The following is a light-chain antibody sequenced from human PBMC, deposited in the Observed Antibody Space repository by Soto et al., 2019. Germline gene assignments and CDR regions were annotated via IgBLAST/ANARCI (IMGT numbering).Light chain of an antibody. CDR2: VAY. V-gene: IGKV3-11*01. CDR3: QQRAKWPST. J-gene: IGKJ2*02. Sequence: EVVLTQSPDTLSLSPGETATLSCRASQRVASNVAWYRQNVGQAPRLPIYVAYTRATGVGARFAGSGSATDFSLTITSLEPEDFAVYYCQQRAKWPSTFGQGTKVEMK. CDR1: QRVASN.